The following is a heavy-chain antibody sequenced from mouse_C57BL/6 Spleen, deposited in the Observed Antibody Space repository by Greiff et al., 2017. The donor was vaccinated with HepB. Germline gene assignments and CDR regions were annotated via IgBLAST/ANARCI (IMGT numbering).Heavy chain of an antibody. V-gene: IGHV1-69*01. Sequence: QVQLQQSGAELVMPGASVKLSCKASGYTFTSYWMHWVKQRPGQGLEWIGEIDPSDSYTNYNQKFKGKSTLTVDKSSSTAYMQLSSLTSEDSAVYYCARRDYGRAMDYWGQGTSVTVSS. CDR1: GYTFTSYW. J-gene: IGHJ4*01. CDR3: ARRDYGRAMDY. D-gene: IGHD1-1*01. CDR2: IDPSDSYT.